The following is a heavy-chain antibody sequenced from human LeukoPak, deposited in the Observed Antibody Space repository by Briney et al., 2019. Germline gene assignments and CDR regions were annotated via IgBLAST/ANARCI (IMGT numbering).Heavy chain of an antibody. Sequence: CTVSGGSISXGXXDWGWSRQPRGXGXXGIGYIYHSGSTYYNPSLKSRVTISVDRSKNQFSLKLSSVTAADTAVYYCARVWNEVVVVPAATDYYYYYYMDVWGKGTTVTVSS. CDR1: GGSISXGXXD. CDR3: ARVWNEVVVVPAATDYYYYYYMDV. V-gene: IGHV4-30-2*01. CDR2: IYHSGST. D-gene: IGHD2-2*01. J-gene: IGHJ6*03.